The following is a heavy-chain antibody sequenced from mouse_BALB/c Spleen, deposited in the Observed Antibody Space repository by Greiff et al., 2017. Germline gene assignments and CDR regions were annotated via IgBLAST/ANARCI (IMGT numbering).Heavy chain of an antibody. D-gene: IGHD1-1*01. V-gene: IGHV1S81*02. CDR1: GYTFTSYY. Sequence: QVQLQQSGAELVKPGASVKLSCKASGYTFTSYYMYWVKQRPGQGLEWIGEINPSNGGTNFNEKFKSKATLTVDKSSSTAYMQLSSLTSEDSAVYYCTRLGRPSYYYAMDYWGQGTSVTVSS. J-gene: IGHJ4*01. CDR2: INPSNGGT. CDR3: TRLGRPSYYYAMDY.